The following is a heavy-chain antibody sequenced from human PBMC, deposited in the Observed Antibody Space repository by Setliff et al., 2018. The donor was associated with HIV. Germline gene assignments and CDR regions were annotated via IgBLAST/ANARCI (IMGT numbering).Heavy chain of an antibody. D-gene: IGHD2-15*01. V-gene: IGHV1-2*02. CDR3: AKGGGSYCGGGSCPPYWFDP. Sequence: WASVKVSCKTSGYPFNVYYVNWVRQAPGQGLEWVGWIRPNGGTTKYAPKFQGRVTLTRDTANTTVYMDLGSLTSDDTAIYYCAKGGGSYCGGGSCPPYWFDPWGQGTLVTVSS. CDR2: IRPNGGTT. J-gene: IGHJ5*02. CDR1: GYPFNVYY.